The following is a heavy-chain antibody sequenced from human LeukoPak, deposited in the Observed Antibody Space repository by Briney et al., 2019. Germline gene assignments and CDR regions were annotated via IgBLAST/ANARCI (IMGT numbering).Heavy chain of an antibody. V-gene: IGHV1-46*01. CDR3: ARDLGLRGVTNWFGP. D-gene: IGHD3-10*01. CDR1: TYTFSTYL. Sequence: EASVKVSCKASTYTFSTYLLHWVRQAPGQGLEWMGKIDPSGGNTGYAQKFQGRVTMTRDTSTSTIYMELSSLRSDDTAVYYCARDLGLRGVTNWFGPWGQGTLVTVSS. J-gene: IGHJ5*02. CDR2: IDPSGGNT.